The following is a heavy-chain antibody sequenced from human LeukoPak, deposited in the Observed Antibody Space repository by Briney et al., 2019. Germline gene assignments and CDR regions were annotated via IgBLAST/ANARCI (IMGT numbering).Heavy chain of an antibody. CDR1: GFTFSSYR. V-gene: IGHV3-21*01. J-gene: IGHJ4*02. CDR3: ARSRGRY. CDR2: ISMSSSYI. Sequence: GGSLRLSCAASGFTFSSYRMNWVRQAPGKGLEWVSSISMSSSYIYYGDSVKGRFSISRDNGKNSLYLQMNSLRAEDTAVYYCARSRGRYWGQGTLVTVSS.